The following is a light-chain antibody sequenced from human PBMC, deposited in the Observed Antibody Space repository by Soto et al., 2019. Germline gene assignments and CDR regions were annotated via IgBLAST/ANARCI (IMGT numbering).Light chain of an antibody. CDR2: EVS. CDR3: CSYAGSTTLL. CDR1: SSDVGSYNL. Sequence: QSALTQPASVSGSPGQSTTISCTGTSSDVGSYNLVSWYQHHPGKAPKLMIYEVSKRPSGVSNRFSGSKSGNTASLTISGLQAEDEADYYCCSYAGSTTLLFGGGTKLTVL. J-gene: IGLJ2*01. V-gene: IGLV2-23*02.